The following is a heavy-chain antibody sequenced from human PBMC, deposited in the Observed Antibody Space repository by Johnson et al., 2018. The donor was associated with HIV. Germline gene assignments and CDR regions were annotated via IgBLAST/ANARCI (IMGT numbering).Heavy chain of an antibody. J-gene: IGHJ3*02. V-gene: IGHV3-30*04. CDR2: ISYDGNNK. D-gene: IGHD6-6*01. CDR1: GFTFSTYS. Sequence: QVQLVESRGGVVQPGRSLRLSCAASGFTFSTYSMHWVRQAPGMRLEWVAVISYDGNNKYYADSVKGRFTISRDNSKNTLYLQMNSLRAEDTAVYYCARASVSSPRYSSSSDDAFDIWGQGTMVTVSS. CDR3: ARASVSSPRYSSSSDDAFDI.